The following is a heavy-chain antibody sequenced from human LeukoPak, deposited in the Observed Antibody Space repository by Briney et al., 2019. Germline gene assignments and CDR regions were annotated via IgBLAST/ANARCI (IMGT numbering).Heavy chain of an antibody. CDR1: GFTFSSYSMN. V-gene: IGHV4-39*01. CDR3: ARPSTSGWYHFDY. J-gene: IGHJ4*02. D-gene: IGHD6-19*01. CDR2: IYYSGNT. Sequence: GSLRLSCAASGFTFSSYSMNWVRQAPGKGLEWIGSIYYSGNTYYSPSLKSRVTISVDTSKNQFSLKLSSVTAADTAVYYCARPSTSGWYHFDYWGQGTLVTVSS.